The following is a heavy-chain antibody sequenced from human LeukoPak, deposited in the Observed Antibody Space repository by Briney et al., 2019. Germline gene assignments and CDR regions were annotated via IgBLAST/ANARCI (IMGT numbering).Heavy chain of an antibody. CDR1: GASFGHYY. Sequence: SETLSLTCAVYGASFGHYYWSWIRRPPGKRLEWIGENHPSGITNYNPSLNSRVTISVDMSKNRFTLNLGSVTAADTAVYYCARGRRPYDFDYWGQGTLVTVSS. CDR3: ARGRRPYDFDY. V-gene: IGHV4-34*01. D-gene: IGHD2-2*01. CDR2: NHPSGIT. J-gene: IGHJ4*02.